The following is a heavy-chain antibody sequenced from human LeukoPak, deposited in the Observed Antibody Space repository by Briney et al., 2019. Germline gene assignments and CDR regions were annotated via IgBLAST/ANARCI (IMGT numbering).Heavy chain of an antibody. V-gene: IGHV3-23*01. CDR1: GFTFSSCA. Sequence: QAGGSLRLSCAASGFTFSSCAMSWVRQAPGKGLEWVSAISGSGVGTYYADSVKGRFTISRDNSKNTLYLQMNSLRAEDTAVYYCATQYYYDRSGYTPLYYFDYWGQGTLVTVSS. D-gene: IGHD3-22*01. CDR3: ATQYYYDRSGYTPLYYFDY. J-gene: IGHJ4*02. CDR2: ISGSGVGT.